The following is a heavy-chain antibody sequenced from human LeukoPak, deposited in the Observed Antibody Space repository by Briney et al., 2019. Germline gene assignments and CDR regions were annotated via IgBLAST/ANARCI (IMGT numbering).Heavy chain of an antibody. Sequence: SETLSLTCTVSGGSLNSYYWSWIRQPPGKGLEWIGFITHSGGTDFDSSLGGRVTISVDTPKNQFSLRLTSMTAADTAVYFCARGRISNWGFEGTLFDAWGQGVLVTVSS. V-gene: IGHV4-59*01. CDR1: GGSLNSYY. CDR3: ARGRISNWGFEGTLFDA. J-gene: IGHJ4*02. CDR2: ITHSGGT. D-gene: IGHD7-27*01.